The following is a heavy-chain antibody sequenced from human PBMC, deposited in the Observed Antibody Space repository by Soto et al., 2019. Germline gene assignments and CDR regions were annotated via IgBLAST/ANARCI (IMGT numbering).Heavy chain of an antibody. CDR2: IYPSDSTV. J-gene: IGHJ5*02. CDR3: ARGNVANYFEP. Sequence: GESLKISCQSSGYTCANYWIVWVRQMPGKGLEWIGIIYPSDSTVKYSPSVQGQVTMSVDKSISTAYLQWSSLKASDAAGYYCARGNVANYFEPWGQGTLVTVSS. CDR1: GYTCANYW. V-gene: IGHV5-51*01. D-gene: IGHD1-7*01.